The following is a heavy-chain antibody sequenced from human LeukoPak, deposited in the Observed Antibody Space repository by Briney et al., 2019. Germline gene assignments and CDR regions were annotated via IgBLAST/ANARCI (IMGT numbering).Heavy chain of an antibody. CDR1: GGSMSSYDYY. CDR2: IYYSGST. J-gene: IGHJ5*02. V-gene: IGHV4-31*03. D-gene: IGHD5-24*01. Sequence: PSQTLSLTCTVSGGSMSSYDYYWSWIRQHPGKGLEWIGYIYYSGSTYYNPSLKSRITISLEMSKNQFSLKLSSVTAADTAVYFCVLWREMATITGWFDPWGQGTLVTVSS. CDR3: VLWREMATITGWFDP.